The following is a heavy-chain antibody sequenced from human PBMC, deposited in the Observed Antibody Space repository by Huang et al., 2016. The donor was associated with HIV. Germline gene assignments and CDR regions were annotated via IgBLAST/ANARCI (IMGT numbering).Heavy chain of an antibody. CDR1: GFSFSSYG. CDR2: SSYDGNGR. J-gene: IGHJ5*01. D-gene: IGHD2-8*02. CDR3: AKGSGHFDS. Sequence: QVWLVESGGGVFQPGRPLRLSCVGSGFSFSSYGIHWVRQAPGKGLEWVAFSSYDGNGRSYAGCVKGRFSISRQNSKSTVSLQMNSLRVEDSGVYFCAKGSGHFDSWGQGTLVTVSP. V-gene: IGHV3-30*18.